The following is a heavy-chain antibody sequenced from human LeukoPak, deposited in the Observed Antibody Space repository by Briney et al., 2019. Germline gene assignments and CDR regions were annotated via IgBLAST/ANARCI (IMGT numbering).Heavy chain of an antibody. CDR1: GGSISSTFYY. J-gene: IGHJ4*02. CDR3: ARQWDSSGWWDY. V-gene: IGHV4-39*01. D-gene: IGHD6-19*01. Sequence: SETLSLTCTVSGGSISSTFYYWGWIRQPPGKGLEWIGSINYSGSTYYNPSLKSRVTISVDTSKNQFSLKLSSVTAADTAVYYCARQWDSSGWWDYWGQGTLVTVSS. CDR2: INYSGST.